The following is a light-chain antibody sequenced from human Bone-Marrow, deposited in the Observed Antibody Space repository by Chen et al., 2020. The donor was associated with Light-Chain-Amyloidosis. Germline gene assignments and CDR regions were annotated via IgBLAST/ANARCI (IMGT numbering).Light chain of an antibody. J-gene: IGLJ2*01. CDR2: RDT. CDR1: DLPTTY. Sequence: SYELTQPPSVSVSPGQTARITCSGADLPTTYAYWYQQKPGQAPVLVKHRDTERPSGSSERFSGSRSGTTATLTISGVQAEDEADYHCQSADSSGTYEVIFGGGTKLTVL. V-gene: IGLV3-25*03. CDR3: QSADSSGTYEVI.